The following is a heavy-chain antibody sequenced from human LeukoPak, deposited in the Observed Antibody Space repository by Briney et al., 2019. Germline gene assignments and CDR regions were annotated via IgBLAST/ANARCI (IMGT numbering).Heavy chain of an antibody. D-gene: IGHD3-10*01. J-gene: IGHJ4*02. CDR2: ISGNGDTI. CDR1: GFTFSSYE. Sequence: PGGSLRLSCAASGFTFSSYEMNWVRQAPGKGLEWVSYISGNGDTIYYADSVKGRFTISRDNAKKSLYLRMNSLRVEDTAVYYCVSAYGGLLDHWGQGTLVSVSS. CDR3: VSAYGGLLDH. V-gene: IGHV3-48*03.